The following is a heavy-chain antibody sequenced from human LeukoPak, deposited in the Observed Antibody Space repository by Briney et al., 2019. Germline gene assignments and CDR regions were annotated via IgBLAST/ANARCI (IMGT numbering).Heavy chain of an antibody. CDR1: GFTFSSYA. Sequence: GGSLRLSCAASGFTFSSYAMHWVRQAPGKGLEWVAVISYDGSNKYYADSVKGRFTISRDNSENTLYLQMNSLRAEDTAVYYCAKDSGADFWSGSDWGQGTLVTVSS. CDR2: ISYDGSNK. J-gene: IGHJ4*02. CDR3: AKDSGADFWSGSD. D-gene: IGHD3-3*01. V-gene: IGHV3-30-3*01.